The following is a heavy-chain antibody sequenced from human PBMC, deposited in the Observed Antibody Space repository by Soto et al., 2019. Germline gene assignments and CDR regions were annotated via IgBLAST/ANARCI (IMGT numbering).Heavy chain of an antibody. V-gene: IGHV3-33*01. J-gene: IGHJ4*02. CDR2: IWYDGSNK. CDR1: GFTFGSYG. Sequence: QVQLVESGGGVVQPGRSLRLSCAASGFTFGSYGMHWVRQAPGKGLEWVAVIWYDGSNKYYADSVKGRFTISRDNSKNTLYLQMNSLRAEDTAVYYCARGPGGKYTANNMGGVDYWGQGTLVTVSS. CDR3: ARGPGGKYTANNMGGVDY. D-gene: IGHD5-18*01.